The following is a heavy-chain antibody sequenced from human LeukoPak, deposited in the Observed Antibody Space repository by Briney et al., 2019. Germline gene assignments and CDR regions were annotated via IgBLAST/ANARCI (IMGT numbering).Heavy chain of an antibody. CDR3: ARLQWGSSSPFDY. CDR2: IYHSGST. V-gene: IGHV4-38-2*01. J-gene: IGHJ4*02. D-gene: IGHD6-13*01. CDR1: GYSISSGYY. Sequence: SETLSLTCAVSGYSISSGYYWGWIRQPPGKGLEWIGSIYHSGSTYYNPSLKSRVTISVDTSKNQFSLKLSSVTAAGTAVYYCARLQWGSSSPFDYWGQGTLVTVSS.